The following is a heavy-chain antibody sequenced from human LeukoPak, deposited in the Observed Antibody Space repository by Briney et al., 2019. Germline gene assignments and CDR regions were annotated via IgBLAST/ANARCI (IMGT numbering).Heavy chain of an antibody. J-gene: IGHJ4*02. CDR2: ISSSGSTI. D-gene: IGHD2-2*02. V-gene: IGHV3-11*04. Sequence: GGSLRLSCAASGFTFSDYYMSWIRQAPGKGLEWVSYISSSGSTIYYADSVKGRFTISRDNAKNSLYLQMNSLRAEDTAVYYCARAVPTPYSSTSCYIDYWGQGTLVTVSS. CDR3: ARAVPTPYSSTSCYIDY. CDR1: GFTFSDYY.